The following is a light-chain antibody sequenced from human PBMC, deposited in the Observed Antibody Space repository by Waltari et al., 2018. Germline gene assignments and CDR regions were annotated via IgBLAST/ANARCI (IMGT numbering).Light chain of an antibody. CDR1: QSVLYRSDSKNF. CDR3: QQYYSTPPT. Sequence: DIVMTQSPDSLAVSLGERATINCKSSQSVLYRSDSKNFLAWYQQKPGQSPKLLIHWASTRESGVPYRFSGSGSGTDFALTISTLQAEDVAVYYCQQYYSTPPTFGQGTKVEIK. V-gene: IGKV4-1*01. CDR2: WAS. J-gene: IGKJ1*01.